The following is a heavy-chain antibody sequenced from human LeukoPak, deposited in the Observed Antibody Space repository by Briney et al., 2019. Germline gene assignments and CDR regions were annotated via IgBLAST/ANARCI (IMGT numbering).Heavy chain of an antibody. CDR1: GYTFTSYG. J-gene: IGHJ6*02. Sequence: ASVKVSCKASGYTFTSYGISWVRQAPGQGLEWMGWISAYNGNTNYAQKLQGRVTMTTDTSTSTAYMELRSLRSDGTAVYYCARDAPFTMIVVVIPTYYYYYGMDVWGQGTTVTVSS. CDR2: ISAYNGNT. D-gene: IGHD3-22*01. V-gene: IGHV1-18*01. CDR3: ARDAPFTMIVVVIPTYYYYYGMDV.